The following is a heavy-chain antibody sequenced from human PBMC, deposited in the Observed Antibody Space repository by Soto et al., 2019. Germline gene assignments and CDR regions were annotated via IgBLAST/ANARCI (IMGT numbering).Heavy chain of an antibody. Sequence: ASVKVSCKASGYTFTSYGISWVRQAPGQGLEWMGWISAYNGNTNYAQKLQGRVTMTTDTSTSTAYMELRSLRSDDTAVYYCASGRGYSPDLEGPSKDYYGMDVWGQGTTVTVSS. V-gene: IGHV1-18*01. J-gene: IGHJ6*02. CDR1: GYTFTSYG. D-gene: IGHD5-12*01. CDR2: ISAYNGNT. CDR3: ASGRGYSPDLEGPSKDYYGMDV.